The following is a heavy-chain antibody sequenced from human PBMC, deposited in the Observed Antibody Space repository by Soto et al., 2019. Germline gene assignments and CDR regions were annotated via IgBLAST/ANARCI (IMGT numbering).Heavy chain of an antibody. CDR2: ISYDGSNK. CDR1: GFTFSSYG. V-gene: IGHV3-30*18. J-gene: IGHJ4*02. D-gene: IGHD2-2*01. CDR3: AKDRRVYCSSTSCFRGYFDY. Sequence: PGGSLRLSCAASGFTFSSYGMHWVRQAPGKGLEWVAVISYDGSNKYYADSVKGRFTISRDNSKTTMYLQMNSLRAEDTAVYYCAKDRRVYCSSTSCFRGYFDYWGQGTLVTVSS.